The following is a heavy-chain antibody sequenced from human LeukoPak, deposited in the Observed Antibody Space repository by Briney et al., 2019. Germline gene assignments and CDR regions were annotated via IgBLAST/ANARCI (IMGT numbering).Heavy chain of an antibody. CDR1: GGSISSSSYY. CDR2: IYYSGST. D-gene: IGHD3-22*01. CDR3: ARYDSSGYYRY. Sequence: PSETLSLTCTVSGGSISSSSYYWGWIRQPPGKGLEWIGSIYYSGSTYYNPSLKSRVTISVDTSKNQFSLKLSSVTAADTAVYYCARYDSSGYYRYWGQGTLVTVSS. V-gene: IGHV4-39*01. J-gene: IGHJ4*02.